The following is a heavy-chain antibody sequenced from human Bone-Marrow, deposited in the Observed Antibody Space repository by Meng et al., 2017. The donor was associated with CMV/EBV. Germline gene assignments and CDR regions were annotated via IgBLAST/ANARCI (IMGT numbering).Heavy chain of an antibody. J-gene: IGHJ4*02. CDR2: IHHSGST. Sequence: GSLRLSCAVYGGSFSGYYWSWIRQPPGKGLEWIGEIHHSGSTNYNPSLKSRVTISVDTSKNQFSLKLSSVTAADTAVYYCARSDYDFWSGYYAYNYFDYWGQGTLVTVSS. CDR3: ARSDYDFWSGYYAYNYFDY. CDR1: GGSFSGYY. V-gene: IGHV4-34*01. D-gene: IGHD3-3*01.